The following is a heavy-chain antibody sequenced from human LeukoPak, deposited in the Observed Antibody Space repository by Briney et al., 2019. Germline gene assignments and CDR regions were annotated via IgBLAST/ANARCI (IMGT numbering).Heavy chain of an antibody. CDR1: GYTFTSYG. J-gene: IGHJ3*02. V-gene: IGHV1-18*01. CDR3: ASFDSSGYYGRAAFDI. CDR2: ISAYNGNT. D-gene: IGHD3-22*01. Sequence: ASVKVSCKASGYTFTSYGISWVRQAPGQGLEWMGWISAYNGNTNYAQKLQGRVTMTTDTSTSTAYMELRSLRSDDTAVYYCASFDSSGYYGRAAFDIWGHGTMVTVSS.